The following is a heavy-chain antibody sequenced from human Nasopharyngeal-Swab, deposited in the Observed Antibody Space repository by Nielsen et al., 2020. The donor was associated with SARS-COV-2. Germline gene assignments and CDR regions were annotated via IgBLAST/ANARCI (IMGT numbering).Heavy chain of an antibody. CDR2: INPSGGST. CDR1: GYTFTSYY. D-gene: IGHD6-6*01. V-gene: IGHV1-46*01. Sequence: ASVKVSCKASGYTFTSYYMHWVRQAPGQGLEWMGIINPSGGSTSYAQKFQGRVTMTRDTSISTAYMELSRLRSDDTAVYYCARGWKFYPSSGDAFDIWGQGTMVTVSS. J-gene: IGHJ3*02. CDR3: ARGWKFYPSSGDAFDI.